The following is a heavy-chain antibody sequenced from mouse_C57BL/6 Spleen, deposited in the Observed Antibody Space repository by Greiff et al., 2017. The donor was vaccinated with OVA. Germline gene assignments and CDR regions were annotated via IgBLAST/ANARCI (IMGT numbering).Heavy chain of an antibody. D-gene: IGHD1-1*01. V-gene: IGHV6-3*01. CDR2: IRFKSDNYAT. CDR3: TSYYYGSSFDY. Sequence: EVQVVESGGGLVQPGGSMKLSCVASGFTFSNYWMNWVRQAPEKGLEWVAQIRFKSDNYATQYAESVKGRFTISRDDSKSSVYLQMNNFRAEDTAMYYCTSYYYGSSFDYWGQGTTLTVSS. CDR1: GFTFSNYW. J-gene: IGHJ2*01.